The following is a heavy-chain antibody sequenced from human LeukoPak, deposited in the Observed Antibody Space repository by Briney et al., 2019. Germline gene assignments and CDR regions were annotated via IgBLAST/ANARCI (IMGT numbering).Heavy chain of an antibody. V-gene: IGHV4-34*01. CDR1: GGSFSGYH. D-gene: IGHD5-24*01. CDR2: INHSGST. CDR3: ARGDGRDGYKGRLEY. J-gene: IGHJ4*02. Sequence: NPSETLSLTCAAYGGSFSGYHWSWIRQPPGKGLEWIGEINHSGSTNCNPSLKSRVTISVDTSKNQFSLKLSSVTAADTAVYYCARGDGRDGYKGRLEYWGQGNLVTVSS.